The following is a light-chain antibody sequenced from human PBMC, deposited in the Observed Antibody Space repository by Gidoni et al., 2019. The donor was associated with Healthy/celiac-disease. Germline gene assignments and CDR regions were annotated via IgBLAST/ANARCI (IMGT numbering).Light chain of an antibody. Sequence: IVMTQTPLPLFVTPGQPASTSRKSSQSLLHGGGQTYLYWYLQKTGQSPQLLIYEVSSRFSGVSDRFSGSGSGTDFTLTISRVEAEDVGVYYCMEGSNSPPYTFGQGTKLEIK. CDR2: EVS. CDR1: QSLLHGGGQTY. J-gene: IGKJ2*01. CDR3: MEGSNSPPYT. V-gene: IGKV2-29*02.